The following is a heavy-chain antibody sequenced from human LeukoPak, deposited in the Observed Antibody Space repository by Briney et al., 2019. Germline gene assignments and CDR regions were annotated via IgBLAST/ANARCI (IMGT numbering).Heavy chain of an antibody. D-gene: IGHD3-10*01. CDR3: ARIPAWLGAFGYFDL. Sequence: GSLRLSCVASGFTFSSHWMVWVRQAPGKGLVWVSRIISDGSSTNYADSVQGRFTISRDNAKNTLYLQMNSLRAEDTAVYYCARIPAWLGAFGYFDLWGRGTLLTVSS. CDR2: IISDGSST. V-gene: IGHV3-74*01. J-gene: IGHJ2*01. CDR1: GFTFSSHW.